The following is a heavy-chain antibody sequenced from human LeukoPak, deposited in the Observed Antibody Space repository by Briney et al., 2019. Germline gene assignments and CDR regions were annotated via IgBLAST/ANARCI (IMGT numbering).Heavy chain of an antibody. CDR3: TTDQSPTYYYDSSGYYFDY. Sequence: PGGSLRLSCAASGFTFSNAWMSWVRQAPGKGLEWVGRIKSKTDGGTTDYAAPVKGRFTIPRDDSKNTLYLQMNSLKTEDTAVYYCTTDQSPTYYYDSSGYYFDYWGQGTLVTVSS. D-gene: IGHD3-22*01. CDR1: GFTFSNAW. CDR2: IKSKTDGGTT. J-gene: IGHJ4*02. V-gene: IGHV3-15*01.